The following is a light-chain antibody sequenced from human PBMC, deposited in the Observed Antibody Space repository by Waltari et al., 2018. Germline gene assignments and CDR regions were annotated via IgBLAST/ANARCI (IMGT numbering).Light chain of an antibody. CDR2: DVS. Sequence: QSALTQPASVSGSPGQSVTIFCAGTSNDVGGYNSVSWYQEPPGQAPRVIIYDVSDRPSGLSDRFSVSESGNTASLPISGLQAEDEADYYCSSQSSNDVVLFGGGTKLTVL. CDR3: SSQSSNDVVL. J-gene: IGLJ2*01. V-gene: IGLV2-14*01. CDR1: SNDVGGYNS.